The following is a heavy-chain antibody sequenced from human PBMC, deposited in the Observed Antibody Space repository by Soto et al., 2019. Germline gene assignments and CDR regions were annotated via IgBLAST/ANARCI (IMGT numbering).Heavy chain of an antibody. Sequence: GASVKVSCKASGYTFTGYYMHWVRQAPGQGLEWMGWINPNSGGTNYAQKFQGWVTMTRDTSISTAYMGLSRLRSDDTAVYYCASSSGYSRSVNDALDIWGQGTMVTVS. D-gene: IGHD3-22*01. V-gene: IGHV1-2*04. CDR1: GYTFTGYY. CDR2: INPNSGGT. CDR3: ASSSGYSRSVNDALDI. J-gene: IGHJ3*02.